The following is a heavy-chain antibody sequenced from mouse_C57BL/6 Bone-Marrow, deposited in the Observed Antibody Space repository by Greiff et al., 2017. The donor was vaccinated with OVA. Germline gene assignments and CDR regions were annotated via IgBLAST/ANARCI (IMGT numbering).Heavy chain of an antibody. J-gene: IGHJ1*03. CDR3: ARRSYYGSSYWYFDV. V-gene: IGHV5-6*01. Sequence: EVHLVESGGDLVKPGGSLKLSCAASGFTFSSYGMSWVRQTPDKRLEWVATISSGGSYTYYPDSVKGRFTISRDNAKNTLYLQMSSLKSEDTAMYYCARRSYYGSSYWYFDVWGTGTTVTVSS. D-gene: IGHD1-1*01. CDR1: GFTFSSYG. CDR2: ISSGGSYT.